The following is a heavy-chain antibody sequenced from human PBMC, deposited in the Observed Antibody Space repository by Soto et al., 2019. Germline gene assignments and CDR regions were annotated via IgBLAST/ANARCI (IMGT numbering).Heavy chain of an antibody. J-gene: IGHJ3*02. CDR2: IIPILGIA. V-gene: IGHV1-69*04. CDR1: GGTFSSY. D-gene: IGHD3-22*01. Sequence: ASVKVSCKASGGTFSSYISWVRQAPGQGLEWMGRIIPILGIANYAQKFQGRVTITADKSTSTAYMELNSLRAEDTAVYYCARDSGLTYYFDSSDYPYDAFDIWGQGTMVTVSS. CDR3: ARDSGLTYYFDSSDYPYDAFDI.